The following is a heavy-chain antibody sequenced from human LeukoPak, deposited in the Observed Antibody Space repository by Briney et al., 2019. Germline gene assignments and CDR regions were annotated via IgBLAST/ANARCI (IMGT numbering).Heavy chain of an antibody. CDR3: ARALGYSSSWLYYFDY. J-gene: IGHJ4*02. Sequence: PSETLSLTCAVYGGSFSGYYWSWIRQPPGKGLEWIGEINHSGSTNYNPSLKSRVTISVDTSKNQFSLKLSSVTAADTAVYYCARALGYSSSWLYYFDYWGQGTLVTVSS. CDR2: INHSGST. D-gene: IGHD6-13*01. V-gene: IGHV4-34*01. CDR1: GGSFSGYY.